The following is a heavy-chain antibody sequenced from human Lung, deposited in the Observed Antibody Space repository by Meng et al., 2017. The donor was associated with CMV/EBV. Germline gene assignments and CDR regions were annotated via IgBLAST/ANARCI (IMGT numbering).Heavy chain of an antibody. CDR1: GGSISSSNW. Sequence: QGQLPASVPGLVKPSGTLALTCAASGGSISSSNWWSWVRQPPGKGLEWIGEIYHSGSTNYNPSLKSRVTISVDKSKNQFSLKLSSVTAADTAVYYCARVVTALWGYYFDYWGQGTLVTVSS. D-gene: IGHD2-21*02. CDR2: IYHSGST. V-gene: IGHV4-4*02. CDR3: ARVVTALWGYYFDY. J-gene: IGHJ4*02.